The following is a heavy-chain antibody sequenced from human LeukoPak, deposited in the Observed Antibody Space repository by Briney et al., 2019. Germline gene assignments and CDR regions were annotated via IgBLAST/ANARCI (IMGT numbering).Heavy chain of an antibody. J-gene: IGHJ5*02. V-gene: IGHV4-4*07. CDR3: AREPTIFGSYNWFDP. CDR1: GGSISSYY. CDR2: IYTSGST. D-gene: IGHD3-3*01. Sequence: SETLSLTCTVSGGSISSYYWSWIRQPAGKGLEWIGRIYTSGSTNYNPSPKSRVTMSVDTSKNQFSLKLSSVTAADTAVYYCAREPTIFGSYNWFDPWGQGTLVTVSS.